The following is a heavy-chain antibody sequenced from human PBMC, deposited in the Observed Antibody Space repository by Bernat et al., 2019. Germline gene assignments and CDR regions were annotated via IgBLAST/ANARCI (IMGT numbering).Heavy chain of an antibody. J-gene: IGHJ6*03. V-gene: IGHV3-21*01. Sequence: EVQLVESGGGLVKPGGSLRLSCAASGFTFSSYSMNWVRQAPGKGLEWVSSISSSSNYIYYADSVKGRFTIFRDNAKNSLYLQMNSLRAEDTAVYYCARWGASYYYYMDVWGKGTTVTVS. CDR3: ARWGASYYYYMDV. CDR2: ISSSSNYI. D-gene: IGHD4/OR15-4a*01. CDR1: GFTFSSYS.